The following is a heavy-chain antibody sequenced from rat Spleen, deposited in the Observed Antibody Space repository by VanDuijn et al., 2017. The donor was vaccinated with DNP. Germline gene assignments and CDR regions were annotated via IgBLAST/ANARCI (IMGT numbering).Heavy chain of an antibody. CDR3: ARHTLDNSFAMDA. V-gene: IGHV5-25*01. Sequence: EVQLVESGGGLVQPGRSLKLSCAASGFTFSNSYMAWVRQAPKKGLEWVATISTSGTRTYYPDSVKGRFTISRDNAEDSLYLQMNSLKSEDTATYYCARHTLDNSFAMDAWGRGTSVTVSS. CDR2: ISTSGTRT. J-gene: IGHJ4*01. D-gene: IGHD1-10*01. CDR1: GFTFSNSY.